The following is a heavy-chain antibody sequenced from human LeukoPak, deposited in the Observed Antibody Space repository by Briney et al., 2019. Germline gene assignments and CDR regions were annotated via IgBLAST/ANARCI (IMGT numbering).Heavy chain of an antibody. D-gene: IGHD2-2*01. CDR2: IWNDGNNK. J-gene: IGHJ4*02. CDR3: ARHIWKGSCRSTSCSSLDY. Sequence: GGSLRLSCAASGFTFSNYGMEWVRQAPGKGLEWVALIWNDGNNKHYADSAKGRFSISRDNSKNTLYLQMNSLRAEDTAVYYCARHIWKGSCRSTSCSSLDYWGQGTLVTVSS. CDR1: GFTFSNYG. V-gene: IGHV3-33*01.